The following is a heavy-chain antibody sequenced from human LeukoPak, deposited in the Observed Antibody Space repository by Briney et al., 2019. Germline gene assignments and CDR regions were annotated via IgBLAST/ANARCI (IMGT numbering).Heavy chain of an antibody. CDR1: GFTFSSYG. D-gene: IGHD3-16*02. J-gene: IGHJ4*02. Sequence: GGSLRLSCAASGFTFSSYGMHWVRQAPGKGLEWVAVISYDGSNKYYADSVKGRFTISRDNSKNTLYLQMNSLRAEDTAVYYCAKVMITFGGVIVNPFYFDYWGQGTLVTVSS. CDR3: AKVMITFGGVIVNPFYFDY. CDR2: ISYDGSNK. V-gene: IGHV3-30*18.